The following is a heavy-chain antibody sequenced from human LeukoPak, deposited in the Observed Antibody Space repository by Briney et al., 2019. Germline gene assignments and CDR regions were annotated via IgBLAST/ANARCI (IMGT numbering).Heavy chain of an antibody. V-gene: IGHV3-74*01. D-gene: IGHD3-16*01. Sequence: GGSLRLSCAASGFTFSSYWMHWVRQAPGKGLVWVSRINSDGSSTSYADSVKGRFTISRDNAKNTLYLQMNSLGAEDTAVYYCARDGSQGAPPRYWGQGTLVTVSS. CDR2: INSDGSST. J-gene: IGHJ4*02. CDR3: ARDGSQGAPPRY. CDR1: GFTFSSYW.